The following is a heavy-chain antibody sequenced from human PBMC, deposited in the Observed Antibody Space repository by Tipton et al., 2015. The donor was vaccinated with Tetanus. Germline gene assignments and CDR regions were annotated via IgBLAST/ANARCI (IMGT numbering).Heavy chain of an antibody. V-gene: IGHV4-30-2*01. CDR2: IYQTDST. J-gene: IGHJ4*02. D-gene: IGHD5-12*01. Sequence: TLSLTCTVSGGLITTGGYSWGWIRQPPGQGLEWLGYIYQTDSTYYNPSVRSRLTLSLQRSKNQVSLKLSSVTAADTAVHYCVRGRGLGAYSFGFEYWGQGALVTVSS. CDR1: GGLITTGGYS. CDR3: VRGRGLGAYSFGFEY.